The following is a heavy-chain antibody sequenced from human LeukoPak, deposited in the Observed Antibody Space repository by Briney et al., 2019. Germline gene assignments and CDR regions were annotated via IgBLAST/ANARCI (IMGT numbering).Heavy chain of an antibody. CDR1: GYTFTSYD. V-gene: IGHV1-8*02. D-gene: IGHD5-24*01. CDR3: ATLFQVGDGYNVSISSDY. Sequence: GASVKVSCKASGYTFTSYDINWVRQATGQGLEWMGWMNPNSGNTGYAQKFQGRVTMTRDMSTSTVYMELSSLRSEDTAVYYCATLFQVGDGYNVSISSDYWGQGTLVTVSS. J-gene: IGHJ4*02. CDR2: MNPNSGNT.